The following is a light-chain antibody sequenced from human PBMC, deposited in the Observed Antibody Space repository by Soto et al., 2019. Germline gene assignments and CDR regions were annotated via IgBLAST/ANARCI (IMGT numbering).Light chain of an antibody. J-gene: IGLJ1*01. CDR2: DVS. V-gene: IGLV2-14*01. CDR1: SSDVGGYNY. CDR3: SWYRNNFGV. Sequence: QSGPAQPRDGTGFPSQSITSSCTGNSSDVGGYNYVSWYQQYPGKVPKLIIFDVSNRPSGVSNRFSGSKSGNTASLTISGLHAQDEADYYPSWYRNNFGVVRTGTTVPVL.